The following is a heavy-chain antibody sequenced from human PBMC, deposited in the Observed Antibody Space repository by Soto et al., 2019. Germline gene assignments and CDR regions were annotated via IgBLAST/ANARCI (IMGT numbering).Heavy chain of an antibody. CDR1: GGSISSGGYS. CDR2: IYHSGST. CDR3: ARVGSQGGYFDY. V-gene: IGHV4-30-2*01. Sequence: ASETLSLTCAVSGGSISSGGYSWSWIRQPPGKGLEWIGYIYHSGSTYYNPSLKSRVTISVDRSKNQFSLKLSSVTAADTAVYYCARVGSQGGYFDYWGQGTLVTVSS. D-gene: IGHD3-16*01. J-gene: IGHJ4*02.